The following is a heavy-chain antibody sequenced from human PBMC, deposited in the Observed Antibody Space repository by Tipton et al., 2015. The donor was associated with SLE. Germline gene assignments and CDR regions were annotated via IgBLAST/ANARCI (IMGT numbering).Heavy chain of an antibody. Sequence: QSGAEVKKPGASVKVSCKASGYTFTTYDINWVRQAPGQGLEWMGWISANNGDTFYTRMLQGRVTMTTDTSTSTAYMELRSLRSDDTAVYYCARKGRQLPLDFWGQGTLVTVSS. J-gene: IGHJ4*02. CDR3: ARKGRQLPLDF. D-gene: IGHD2-2*01. CDR1: GYTFTTYD. V-gene: IGHV1-18*01. CDR2: ISANNGDT.